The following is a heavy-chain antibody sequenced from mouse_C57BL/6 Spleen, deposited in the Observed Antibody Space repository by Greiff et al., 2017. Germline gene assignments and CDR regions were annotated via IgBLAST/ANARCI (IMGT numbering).Heavy chain of an antibody. Sequence: QVQLQQPGAELVKPGASVKMSCKASGYTFTSYWITWVKQRPGQGLEWIGDIYPGSGSTNYNEKFKSKATLTVDTSSSTAYMPLSSLTSEDSAVYYCERSYYSNYEDAMDYWGQGTSVTVSS. J-gene: IGHJ4*01. V-gene: IGHV1-55*01. CDR1: GYTFTSYW. CDR2: IYPGSGST. D-gene: IGHD2-5*01. CDR3: ERSYYSNYEDAMDY.